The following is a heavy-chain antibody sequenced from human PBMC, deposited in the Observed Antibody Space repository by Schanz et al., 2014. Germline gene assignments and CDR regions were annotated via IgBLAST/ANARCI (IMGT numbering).Heavy chain of an antibody. J-gene: IGHJ4*02. V-gene: IGHV3-9*01. Sequence: EVQLVESGGGLVKSGGSLRLSCATSGFIFTSYSMHWVRQAPGKGLEWVSSISWNSGSVAYADSVKGRFTISRDDAKNSLYLQMNSLRAEDTAVYYCVKDVWDNWGQGTLVTVSS. CDR2: ISWNSGSV. CDR1: GFIFTSYS. CDR3: VKDVWDN. D-gene: IGHD2-21*01.